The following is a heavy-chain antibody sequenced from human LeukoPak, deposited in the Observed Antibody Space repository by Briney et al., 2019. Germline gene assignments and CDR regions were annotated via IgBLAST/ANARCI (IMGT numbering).Heavy chain of an antibody. CDR1: GFTVSSNF. CDR3: ARDRLPPLGAFDI. CDR2: IYNGGNT. J-gene: IGHJ3*02. D-gene: IGHD3-16*01. Sequence: GGSLRLSCAASGFTVSSNFMSWVRQAPGKGLEWVSVIYNGGNTYYADYVKGRFTISRDNSKNTLYLQMNSLRAEDTAVYHCARDRLPPLGAFDIWGQGTMVTVSS. V-gene: IGHV3-66*01.